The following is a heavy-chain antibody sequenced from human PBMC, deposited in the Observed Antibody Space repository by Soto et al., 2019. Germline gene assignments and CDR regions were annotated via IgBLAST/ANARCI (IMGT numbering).Heavy chain of an antibody. V-gene: IGHV3-30*03. CDR3: AREGSSMIVVNNWFAT. D-gene: IGHD3-22*01. J-gene: IGHJ5*02. Sequence: QVHLVESGGGVVQVGKSLRLSCAASIFTFSDYGMDWVRQAPGKGLEWVAFISYDGTKELYADSVKGRFAISRDNSQNTLYLQMNSLRTEDTAVYYCAREGSSMIVVNNWFATWGQGTLVPVSS. CDR1: IFTFSDYG. CDR2: ISYDGTKE.